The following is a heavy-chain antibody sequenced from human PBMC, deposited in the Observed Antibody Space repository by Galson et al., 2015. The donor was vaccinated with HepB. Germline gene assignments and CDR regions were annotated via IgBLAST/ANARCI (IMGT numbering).Heavy chain of an antibody. CDR1: GYTFTSYA. CDR2: INTNTGNP. Sequence: SVKVSCKASGYTFTSYAMNLVRQAPGQGLEWMGWINTNTGNPTYAQGSTGRFVFSLDTSVSTAYLQISSLKAEDTAVYYCARVGSYCSGGSCYPGPFDYWGQGTLVTVSS. D-gene: IGHD2-15*01. CDR3: ARVGSYCSGGSCYPGPFDY. V-gene: IGHV7-4-1*02. J-gene: IGHJ4*02.